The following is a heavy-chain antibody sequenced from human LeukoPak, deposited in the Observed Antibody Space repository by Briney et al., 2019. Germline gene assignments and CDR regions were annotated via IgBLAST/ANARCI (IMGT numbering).Heavy chain of an antibody. V-gene: IGHV4-39*07. CDR2: IYYSGST. CDR1: GGSISSSSYY. J-gene: IGHJ3*02. CDR3: ARDSPPPSQRNRITIFGVVIKAFDT. D-gene: IGHD3-3*01. Sequence: SETLSLTCTVSGGSISSSSYYWGWIRQPPGKGLEWIGSIYYSGSTYYNPSLKSRVTISVDTSKNQFSLKLSSVTAADTAVYYCARDSPPPSQRNRITIFGVVIKAFDTWGQGTMVTVSS.